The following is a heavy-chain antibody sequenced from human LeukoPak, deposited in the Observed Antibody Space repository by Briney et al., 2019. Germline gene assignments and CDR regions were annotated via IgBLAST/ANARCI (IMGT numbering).Heavy chain of an antibody. J-gene: IGHJ5*02. CDR3: ANYGSGSYRFDP. CDR2: IYYSGST. Sequence: PSETLSLTCTVSGGSISSGGYYWSWIRQHPGKGLEWIGYIYYSGSTYYNPSLKSRVTISVDTSKNQFSLKLSSVTAADTAVYYCANYGSGSYRFDPWGQGTLVIVSS. D-gene: IGHD3-10*01. V-gene: IGHV4-31*03. CDR1: GGSISSGGYY.